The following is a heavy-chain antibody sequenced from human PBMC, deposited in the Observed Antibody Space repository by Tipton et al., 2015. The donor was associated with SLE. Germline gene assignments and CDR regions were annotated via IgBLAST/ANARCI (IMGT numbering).Heavy chain of an antibody. Sequence: VQLVQSGAEVKKPGESLKISCQASGYRFTDYWIVWVRQMPGKGLECMGSIYPRDSDTAYSPSFQGQVTISVDKSIATAYLQWTSLKASDTAMYYCARPDNYFGSGSSHQLDYWGQGTLVTVSS. V-gene: IGHV5-51*03. J-gene: IGHJ4*02. CDR3: ARPDNYFGSGSSHQLDY. CDR1: GYRFTDYW. CDR2: IYPRDSDT. D-gene: IGHD3-10*01.